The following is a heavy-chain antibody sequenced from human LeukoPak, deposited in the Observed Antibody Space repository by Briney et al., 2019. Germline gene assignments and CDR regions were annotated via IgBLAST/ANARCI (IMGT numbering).Heavy chain of an antibody. Sequence: GGSLRLSCAASGFTFSSYGMHWVRQAPGKGLEWVAVISYDGSNKYYADSVKGRFTISRDNSKNTLYLQMNSLRAEDTAVYYCAKDLYMTTVIPGEFEYWGQGTLVTDSS. D-gene: IGHD4-17*01. CDR2: ISYDGSNK. V-gene: IGHV3-30*18. J-gene: IGHJ4*02. CDR3: AKDLYMTTVIPGEFEY. CDR1: GFTFSSYG.